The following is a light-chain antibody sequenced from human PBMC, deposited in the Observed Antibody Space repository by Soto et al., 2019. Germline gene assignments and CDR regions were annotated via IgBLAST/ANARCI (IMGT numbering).Light chain of an antibody. Sequence: DIVMTQSPDSLSVSLGERATINCKSSQTVLHGSNHLAWYQQRAGQPPKLLIYWASTRESGVPDRFSGSGSGTDFALTISSLQAEDVAVYYCQQYYTTPVTFGQGTKVEI. CDR3: QQYYTTPVT. V-gene: IGKV4-1*01. CDR1: QTVLHGSNH. CDR2: WAS. J-gene: IGKJ1*01.